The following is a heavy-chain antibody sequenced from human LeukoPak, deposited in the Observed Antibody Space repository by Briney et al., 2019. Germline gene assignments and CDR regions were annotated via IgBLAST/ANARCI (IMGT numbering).Heavy chain of an antibody. CDR2: ISSSSSYI. J-gene: IGHJ1*01. Sequence: PGGSLRLSCAASGFTFSSYSTNWVRQAPGKGLEWVSSISSSSSYIYYADSVKGRFTISRDNAKNSLYLQMNSLRAEDTAVYYCARAGGYGDYAEYFQHWGQGTLVTVSS. D-gene: IGHD4-17*01. V-gene: IGHV3-21*01. CDR1: GFTFSSYS. CDR3: ARAGGYGDYAEYFQH.